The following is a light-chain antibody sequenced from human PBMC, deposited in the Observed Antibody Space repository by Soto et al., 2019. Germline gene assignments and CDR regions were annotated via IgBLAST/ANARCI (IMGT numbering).Light chain of an antibody. CDR2: EVS. CDR3: SSYTSRSTVV. CDR1: SSDVGGYNS. J-gene: IGLJ6*01. V-gene: IGLV2-14*01. Sequence: QSALTQSASVSGSPGQSITISCTGTSSDVGGYNSVSWYQQHPGKAPKLMIYEVSKRPSGVSNRFSGSKSGNTASLTVSGLQAEDEADYYCSSYTSRSTVVFGSGTKVTVL.